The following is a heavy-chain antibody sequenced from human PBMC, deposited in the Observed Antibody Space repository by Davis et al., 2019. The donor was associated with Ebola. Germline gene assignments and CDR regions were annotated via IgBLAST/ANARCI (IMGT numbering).Heavy chain of an antibody. CDR2: IKQDGSEK. CDR1: GFTFSSYW. V-gene: IGHV3-7*03. CDR3: ARGVAVDGFYFEY. J-gene: IGHJ4*02. D-gene: IGHD6-19*01. Sequence: GESLKISCAASGFTFSSYWMSWVRQAPGKGLEWVANIKQDGSEKYYVDSVKGRFTISRDNTKNSLYLQMNYLRAEDTAVYFCARGVAVDGFYFEYWGQGTLVTVSS.